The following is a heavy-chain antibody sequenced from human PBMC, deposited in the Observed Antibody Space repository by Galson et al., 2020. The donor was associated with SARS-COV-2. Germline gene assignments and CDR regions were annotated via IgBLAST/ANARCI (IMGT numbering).Heavy chain of an antibody. J-gene: IGHJ4*02. V-gene: IGHV3-21*01. CDR3: ARGRHYYESSGPLDY. CDR2: ISSSRSSI. Sequence: GASLKTYCAASGFTFSSYSMNWVRQAPGKGLEWVSSISSSRSSIYYADSVKGRFTISRDNAKNSLYLQMNSLRAEDTAVYYCARGRHYYESSGPLDYWGQGTLVTVSS. D-gene: IGHD3-22*01. CDR1: GFTFSSYS.